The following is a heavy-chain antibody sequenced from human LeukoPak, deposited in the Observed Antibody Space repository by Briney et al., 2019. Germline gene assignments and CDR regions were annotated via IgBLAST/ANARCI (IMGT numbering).Heavy chain of an antibody. CDR3: ARDSINWFYFDY. V-gene: IGHV1-46*01. CDR2: INPSGGST. Sequence: ASVKVSCKASGYSFISHYMHWVRQAPGQGLEWMGIINPSGGSTSYAQKFQGRVTMTRDMSTSTVYMELSSLRSEDTAVYYCARDSINWFYFDYWGQGTLVTVSS. CDR1: GYSFISHY. J-gene: IGHJ4*02. D-gene: IGHD6-13*01.